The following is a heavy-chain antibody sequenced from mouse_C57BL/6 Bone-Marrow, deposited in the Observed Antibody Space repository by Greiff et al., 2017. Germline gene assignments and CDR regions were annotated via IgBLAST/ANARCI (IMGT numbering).Heavy chain of an antibody. V-gene: IGHV14-4*01. D-gene: IGHD1-1*01. J-gene: IGHJ3*01. CDR1: GFNIKDDY. Sequence: DVQLQESGAELVRPGASVKLSCTASGFNIKDDYMHWVKQRPEQGLEWIGWIDPENGDTEYASKFQGKATITADTSSNTAYLQLSSLTSEDTAVYYCTFYYGSSRFAYWGQGTLVTVSA. CDR3: TFYYGSSRFAY. CDR2: IDPENGDT.